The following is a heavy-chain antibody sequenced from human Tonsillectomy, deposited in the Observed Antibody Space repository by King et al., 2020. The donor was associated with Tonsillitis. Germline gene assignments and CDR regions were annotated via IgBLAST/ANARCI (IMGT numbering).Heavy chain of an antibody. D-gene: IGHD3-3*01. Sequence: VQLVESGGGVVQPGRSLRLSCAASGFTLSSYGMHWVRQAPGKGLEWVAVISYDGSNKNFVDSVKGRFTISRDNSKNTLYLQMNSLRAEDTAVYYCAKDRYDFWSFMDVWGKGTTVTVSS. CDR1: GFTLSSYG. CDR3: AKDRYDFWSFMDV. V-gene: IGHV3-30*18. CDR2: ISYDGSNK. J-gene: IGHJ6*03.